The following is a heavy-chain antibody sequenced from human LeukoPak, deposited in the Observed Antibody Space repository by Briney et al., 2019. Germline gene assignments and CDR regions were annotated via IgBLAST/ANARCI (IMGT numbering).Heavy chain of an antibody. CDR1: GFTLKTFW. D-gene: IGHD2-8*01. CDR2: IKQDGSEK. J-gene: IGHJ3*01. V-gene: IGHV3-7*01. Sequence: PGGSLRLSCAVSGFTLKTFWMSWVRQAPGKGLQWVANIKQDGSEKYYADPVRGRFTISRDNAKNSIYLQINSLRAGDSAVYYCARDNGGRAFDLWGHGTMVTVSS. CDR3: ARDNGGRAFDL.